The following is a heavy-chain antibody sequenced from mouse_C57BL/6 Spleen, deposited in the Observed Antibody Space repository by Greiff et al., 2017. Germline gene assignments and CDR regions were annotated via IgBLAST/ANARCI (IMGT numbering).Heavy chain of an antibody. CDR3: ARSGYDYDVFDY. V-gene: IGHV1-63*01. CDR2: IYPGGGYT. Sequence: VKLQESGAELVRPGTSVKMSCKASGYTFTNYWIGWAKQRPGHGLEWIGDIYPGGGYTNYNEKFKGKATLTADKSSSTAYMQFSSLTSEDSAIYYCARSGYDYDVFDYWGQGTTLTVSS. J-gene: IGHJ2*01. CDR1: GYTFTNYW. D-gene: IGHD2-4*01.